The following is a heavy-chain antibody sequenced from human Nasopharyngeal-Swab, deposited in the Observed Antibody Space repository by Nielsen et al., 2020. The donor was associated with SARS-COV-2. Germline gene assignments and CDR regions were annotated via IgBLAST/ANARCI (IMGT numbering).Heavy chain of an antibody. CDR2: ISGSGGST. CDR3: AKDLSSTSPYIYYYYYGMDV. V-gene: IGHV3-23*01. J-gene: IGHJ6*02. CDR1: GFTSSSYA. D-gene: IGHD2-2*01. Sequence: GESLKISCAASGFTSSSYAMSWVRQAPGKGLEWVSAISGSGGSTYYADSVKGRFTISRDNSKNTLYLQMNSLRAEDTAVYYCAKDLSSTSPYIYYYYYGMDVWGQGTTVTVSS.